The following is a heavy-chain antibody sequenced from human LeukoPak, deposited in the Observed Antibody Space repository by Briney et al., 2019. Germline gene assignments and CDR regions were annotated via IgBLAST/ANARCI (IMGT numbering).Heavy chain of an antibody. V-gene: IGHV4-31*03. CDR3: ARARIGYCSSTSCYAGGLEYYFDY. CDR2: IYYSRST. Sequence: SQTLSLTCTVSGGSISSGGYYWSWIRQHPGKGLEWIGYIYYSRSTYYNPSLKSRVTISVDTSKNQFSLKLSSVTAADTAVYYCARARIGYCSSTSCYAGGLEYYFDYWGQETLVTVSS. J-gene: IGHJ4*02. D-gene: IGHD2-2*01. CDR1: GGSISSGGYY.